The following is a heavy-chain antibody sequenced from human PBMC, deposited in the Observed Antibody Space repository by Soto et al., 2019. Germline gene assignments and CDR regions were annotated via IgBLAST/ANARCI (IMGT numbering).Heavy chain of an antibody. CDR1: GFTVSSFG. D-gene: IGHD2-8*01. CDR2: IRTSSSYI. J-gene: IGHJ6*03. V-gene: IGHV3-21*01. CDR3: ARSYPAYCTDGVCSMDV. Sequence: EVQLVESGGGLVKPGGSLRLSCAASGFTVSSFGMSGVRQAPGKGLEWVSSIRTSSSYIYYADSLKGRFTISRDNANNSLYLQMNSLTAGDTAVYFCARSYPAYCTDGVCSMDVWGKGTTVTVSS.